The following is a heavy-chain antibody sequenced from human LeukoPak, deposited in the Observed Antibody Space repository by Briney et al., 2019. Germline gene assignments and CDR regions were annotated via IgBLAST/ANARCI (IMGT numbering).Heavy chain of an antibody. J-gene: IGHJ4*02. CDR1: GYTFIGYS. CDR2: ITPYNGNT. Sequence: ASVKVSCKASGYTFIGYSISWVRQAPGHGLEWIGWITPYNGNTNYVQNFQGRVTMTTDTSTSTAYMELRSLRSDDTAVYYCARXXXXNPGXXXXWXQXTLVTVSS. CDR3: ARXXXXNPGXXXX. V-gene: IGHV1-18*01.